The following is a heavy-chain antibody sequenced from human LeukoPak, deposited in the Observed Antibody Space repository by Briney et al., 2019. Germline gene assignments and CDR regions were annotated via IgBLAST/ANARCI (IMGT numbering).Heavy chain of an antibody. J-gene: IGHJ4*02. Sequence: PGGSLRLSCAASGFTFSSYAMSWVRQAPGKGLEWVSAISGSGGSTYYADSVKGRFTISRDNSKNTLYLQMNSLRAEDTAVYYCAKDAPFSELLGVLYFDYWGQGTLVTVSS. CDR1: GFTFSSYA. V-gene: IGHV3-23*01. D-gene: IGHD1-7*01. CDR2: ISGSGGST. CDR3: AKDAPFSELLGVLYFDY.